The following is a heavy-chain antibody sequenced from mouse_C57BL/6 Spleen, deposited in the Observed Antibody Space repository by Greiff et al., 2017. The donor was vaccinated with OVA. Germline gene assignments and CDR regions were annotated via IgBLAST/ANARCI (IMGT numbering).Heavy chain of an antibody. J-gene: IGHJ2*01. D-gene: IGHD2-4*01. V-gene: IGHV1-26*01. Sequence: FKGKATLTVDKSSSTAYMELRSLTSEDSAVYYCARKEDYDVDYWGQGTTLTVSS. CDR3: ARKEDYDVDY.